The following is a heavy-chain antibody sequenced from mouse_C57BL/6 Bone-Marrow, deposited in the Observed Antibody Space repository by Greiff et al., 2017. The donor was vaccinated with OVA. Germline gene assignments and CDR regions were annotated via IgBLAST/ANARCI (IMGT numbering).Heavy chain of an antibody. CDR3: ARAYDYDGGYYFDY. J-gene: IGHJ2*01. D-gene: IGHD2-4*01. CDR1: GFTFTDYY. V-gene: IGHV7-3*01. Sequence: DVQLQESGGGLVQPGGSLSLSCAASGFTFTDYYMSWVRQPPGKALEWLGFIRNKANGYTTEYSASVKGRFTISRDNSQSILYLQMNALRAEDSATYYCARAYDYDGGYYFDYWGQGTTLTVSS. CDR2: IRNKANGYTT.